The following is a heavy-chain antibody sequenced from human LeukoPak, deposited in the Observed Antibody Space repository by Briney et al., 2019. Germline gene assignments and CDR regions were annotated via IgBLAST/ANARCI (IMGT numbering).Heavy chain of an antibody. D-gene: IGHD3-3*01. CDR1: GFTFSIYA. Sequence: GGSLRLSCAASGFTFSIYAMNWVRKAPGKWLEWIASISYNGGEAHYRVSVKGQFTISRDNSKNTLYLQINNPRVEDTAVYYCTKRYYDFPLDYWGQGTLVTVSS. J-gene: IGHJ4*02. V-gene: IGHV3-23*01. CDR3: TKRYYDFPLDY. CDR2: ISYNGGEA.